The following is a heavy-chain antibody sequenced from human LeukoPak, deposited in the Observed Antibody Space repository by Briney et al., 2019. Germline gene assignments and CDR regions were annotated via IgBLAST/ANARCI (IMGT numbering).Heavy chain of an antibody. J-gene: IGHJ5*02. V-gene: IGHV4-59*01. CDR3: ARWQVATRTFDP. Sequence: PSETLSLTCTVSGGSISSYYWSWIRQPPGKGLEWIGYIYYSGSTNYNPSLKSRVTISVDTSKNQFSLKLSSVTAADTAVYYCARWQVATRTFDPWGQGTLVTVSS. D-gene: IGHD4-23*01. CDR1: GGSISSYY. CDR2: IYYSGST.